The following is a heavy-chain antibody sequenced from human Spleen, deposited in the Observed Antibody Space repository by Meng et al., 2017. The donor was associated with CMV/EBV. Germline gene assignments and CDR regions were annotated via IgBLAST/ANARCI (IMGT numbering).Heavy chain of an antibody. CDR3: ARAITVVRGVIVTTYFDY. CDR1: GFTFSDYY. V-gene: IGHV3-11*04. J-gene: IGHJ4*02. D-gene: IGHD3-10*01. Sequence: SCAASGFTFSDYYMSWIRQAPGKGLQWVSHISKGGTTIYYADSVKGRFTISRDNAKNSLFLQVNSLRAEDTAVYYCARAITVVRGVIVTTYFDYWGPGTLVTVSS. CDR2: ISKGGTTI.